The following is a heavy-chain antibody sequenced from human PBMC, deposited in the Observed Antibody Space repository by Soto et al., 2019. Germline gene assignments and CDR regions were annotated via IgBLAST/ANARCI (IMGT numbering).Heavy chain of an antibody. J-gene: IGHJ3*02. Sequence: ASVKVSCKASGYTFIGYYMHWVRQAPGQGLEWMGWINPNSGATDYAQKFQGRVTMTRDTSISTAYMELSRLRSDDTAVYYCASDSNYDTLTGFARNAFDIWGQGT. V-gene: IGHV1-2*02. CDR3: ASDSNYDTLTGFARNAFDI. D-gene: IGHD3-9*01. CDR1: GYTFIGYY. CDR2: INPNSGAT.